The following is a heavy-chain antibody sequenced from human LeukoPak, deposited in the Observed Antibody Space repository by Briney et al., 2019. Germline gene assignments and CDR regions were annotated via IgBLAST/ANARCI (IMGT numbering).Heavy chain of an antibody. Sequence: PSETLSLTCAVYGGSFSGYYWSWIRQPPGKGLEWIGEINHSGSTNYNPSLKSRVTISVDTSKNQFSLKLSSVTAADTAVYYCARDLNSNEFYFDYWGQGTLVTVSS. V-gene: IGHV4-34*01. J-gene: IGHJ4*02. CDR2: INHSGST. CDR3: ARDLNSNEFYFDY. D-gene: IGHD6-13*01. CDR1: GGSFSGYY.